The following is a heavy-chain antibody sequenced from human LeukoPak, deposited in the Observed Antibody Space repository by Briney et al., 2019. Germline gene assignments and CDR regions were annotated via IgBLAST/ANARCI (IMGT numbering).Heavy chain of an antibody. J-gene: IGHJ4*02. Sequence: GSPRLSCAASGFTVNSNYMSWVRQAPGKGLEWVSIIYSSGTTYYADSVKGRFTISRDNSKNTLYLQMNSLRAEDTAVYYCAREVKKGIAAAGSRDCWGQGTLVTVSS. V-gene: IGHV3-53*01. CDR1: GFTVNSNY. D-gene: IGHD6-13*01. CDR3: AREVKKGIAAAGSRDC. CDR2: IYSSGTT.